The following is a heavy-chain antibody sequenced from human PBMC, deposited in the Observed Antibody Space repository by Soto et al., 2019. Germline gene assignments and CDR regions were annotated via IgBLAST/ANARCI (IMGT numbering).Heavy chain of an antibody. J-gene: IGHJ4*02. Sequence: GGSLRLSCAASGFTFNTFKMNWVRQAPGKGLEWVSSISSSSDYVNYADSVKGRFTISRDNAKNLLSLQMNSLRAEDTAVYYCARADYWGQGTLVTVSS. V-gene: IGHV3-21*06. CDR1: GFTFNTFK. CDR3: ARADY. CDR2: ISSSSDYV.